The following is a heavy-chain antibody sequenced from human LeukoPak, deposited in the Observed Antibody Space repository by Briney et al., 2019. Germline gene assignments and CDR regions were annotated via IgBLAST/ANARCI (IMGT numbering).Heavy chain of an antibody. CDR1: GFTFSDYY. Sequence: PGGSLRLSCAASGFTFSDYYMNWVRQAPGKGLEWVANIRPDGSAQFYADSVRGRFTISRDNAKNSLYLQMNSLTDDDTAVYYCARWLYTSGWAIDYWGQGTLVTVSS. J-gene: IGHJ4*02. V-gene: IGHV3-7*01. CDR3: ARWLYTSGWAIDY. D-gene: IGHD6-19*01. CDR2: IRPDGSAQ.